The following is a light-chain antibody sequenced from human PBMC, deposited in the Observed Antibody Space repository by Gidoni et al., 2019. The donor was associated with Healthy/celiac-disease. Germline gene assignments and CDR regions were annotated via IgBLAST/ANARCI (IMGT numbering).Light chain of an antibody. CDR2: EGS. J-gene: IGLJ2*01. Sequence: QSALTQPASVSGSPGPSITISCTGTSSDVGGYNLVSWYQQHPGKAPKLMIYEGSKRPSGVSNRFSGSKSGNTASLTISGLQAEDEADYYCCSYAGSSTHVVFGGGTKLTVL. CDR3: CSYAGSSTHVV. CDR1: SSDVGGYNL. V-gene: IGLV2-23*01.